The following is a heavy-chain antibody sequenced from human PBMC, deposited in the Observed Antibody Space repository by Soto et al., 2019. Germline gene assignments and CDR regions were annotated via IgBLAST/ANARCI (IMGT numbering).Heavy chain of an antibody. CDR2: TRNKANGYTT. CDR3: VRVHRPPRRVGGSDPDDC. J-gene: IGHJ4*02. V-gene: IGHV3-72*01. CDR1: GFTFSDHY. D-gene: IGHD1-26*01. Sequence: EVQLVESGGGLVQPGGSLRLSCAASGFTFSDHYMDWVRQTPGKGLEWVGRTRNKANGYTTEYAASVKGRFTISRDDSKXSXYLQMNSLKTEDTAVYYCVRVHRPPRRVGGSDPDDCWGQGTLVTVSS.